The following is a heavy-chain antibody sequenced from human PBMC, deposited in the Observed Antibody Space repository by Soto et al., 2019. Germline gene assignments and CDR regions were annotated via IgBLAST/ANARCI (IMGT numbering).Heavy chain of an antibody. CDR3: ARERYSSSSWTHAFDI. Sequence: EVQLLESGGGLVQPGGSLRLSCAASGFTFSSYAMSWVRQAPGKGLEWVSAISGSGGSTYYADSVKGRFTISRDNSKNTLYLQMNSLRAEDTAVYYCARERYSSSSWTHAFDIWGQGTMVTVSS. J-gene: IGHJ3*02. D-gene: IGHD6-6*01. CDR2: ISGSGGST. CDR1: GFTFSSYA. V-gene: IGHV3-23*01.